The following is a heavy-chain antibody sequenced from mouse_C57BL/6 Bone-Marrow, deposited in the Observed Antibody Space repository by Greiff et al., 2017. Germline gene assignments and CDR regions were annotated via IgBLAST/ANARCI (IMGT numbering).Heavy chain of an antibody. CDR3: AREDYYGSSYDWYFDV. Sequence: VKLMESGAELMKPGASVQLSCKATGYTFTGYWLAWVKQRPGPGLEWIGELLPGSGSPNYNEKFKGKATFTADTSSNTAYRQLSCLTTEYAAIYYSAREDYYGSSYDWYFDVWGTGTTVTVSS. D-gene: IGHD1-1*01. CDR1: GYTFTGYW. J-gene: IGHJ1*03. V-gene: IGHV1-9*01. CDR2: LLPGSGSP.